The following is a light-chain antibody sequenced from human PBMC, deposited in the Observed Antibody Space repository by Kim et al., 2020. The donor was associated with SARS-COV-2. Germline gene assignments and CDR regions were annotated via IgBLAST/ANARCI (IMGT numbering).Light chain of an antibody. J-gene: IGLJ3*02. CDR1: SLRRYY. CDR2: GKN. Sequence: SSELTQDPAVSVALGQTVRITCQGDSLRRYYAIWYQQKSGQAPVLVIYGKNNRPSGIPDRVSGSSSGNTASLTITGSQAEDEADYYCHSRDSSNNHLFGG. CDR3: HSRDSSNNHL. V-gene: IGLV3-19*01.